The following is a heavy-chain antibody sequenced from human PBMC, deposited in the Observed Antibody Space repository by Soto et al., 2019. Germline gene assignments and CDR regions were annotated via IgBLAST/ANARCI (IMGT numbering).Heavy chain of an antibody. CDR1: GGSFSSYS. CDR2: IFYSGST. V-gene: IGHV4-39*01. Sequence: ETLSLTCAVYGGSFSSYSWGWIRQPPGKGLEWIGSIFYSGSTYYNPSLNSRVTISVGTSKNQFSLKLSSVTAADTAVYYCARQEVAGTLAFDSWGQGTLVTVSS. J-gene: IGHJ4*02. D-gene: IGHD6-19*01. CDR3: ARQEVAGTLAFDS.